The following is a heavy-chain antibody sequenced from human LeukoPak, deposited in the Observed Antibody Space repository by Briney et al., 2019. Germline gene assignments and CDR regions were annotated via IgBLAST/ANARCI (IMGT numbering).Heavy chain of an antibody. CDR1: GGTFSSYA. D-gene: IGHD4-17*01. V-gene: IGHV1-69*05. CDR2: IIPIFGTA. J-gene: IGHJ1*01. Sequence: SVKVSCKASGGTFSSYAISWVRQAPGQGLEWMGRIIPIFGTANYAQKFQGRVTITTDESTSTAYMELSSLRSEDTAVYYCARDARDYGDYGWYFQHWGQSTLVTVSS. CDR3: ARDARDYGDYGWYFQH.